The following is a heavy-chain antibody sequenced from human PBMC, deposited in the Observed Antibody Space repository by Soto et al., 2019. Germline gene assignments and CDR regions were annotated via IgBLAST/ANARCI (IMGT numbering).Heavy chain of an antibody. J-gene: IGHJ4*02. CDR1: GGSFSGYY. CDR2: INHSGST. CDR3: ARRYRGVAAARFDY. D-gene: IGHD6-13*01. Sequence: ETLSLTCAVYGGSFSGYYWSWIRQPPGKGLEWIGEINHSGSTNYNPSLKSRVTISVDTSKNQFSLKLSSVTAADTAVYYCARRYRGVAAARFDYWGQGTLVTVSS. V-gene: IGHV4-34*01.